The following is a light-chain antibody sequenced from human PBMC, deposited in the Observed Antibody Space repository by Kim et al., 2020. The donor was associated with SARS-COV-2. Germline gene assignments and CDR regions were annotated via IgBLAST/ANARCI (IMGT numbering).Light chain of an antibody. V-gene: IGKV3-11*01. J-gene: IGKJ4*01. Sequence: SPGERAPLSCRASQSVSSYLAWYQQKAGQAPRLLIYDASNRAPGIPARFSGSGSGTDFTLTISSLEPEDFAVYYCQQRTNWPLTFGGGTKVDIK. CDR3: QQRTNWPLT. CDR2: DAS. CDR1: QSVSSY.